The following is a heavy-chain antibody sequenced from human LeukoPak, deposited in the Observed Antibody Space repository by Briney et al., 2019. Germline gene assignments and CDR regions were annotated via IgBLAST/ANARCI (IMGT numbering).Heavy chain of an antibody. Sequence: SETLSLTCTVSGGSISSYYWSWIRQPPGKGLEWIGYIYYSGSTNYNPSLKSRVTISVDTSKNQFSLKLSSVTAADTAVYYCARLEQWLVGMDVWGKGTTVTISS. CDR1: GGSISSYY. D-gene: IGHD6-19*01. CDR2: IYYSGST. V-gene: IGHV4-59*01. J-gene: IGHJ6*04. CDR3: ARLEQWLVGMDV.